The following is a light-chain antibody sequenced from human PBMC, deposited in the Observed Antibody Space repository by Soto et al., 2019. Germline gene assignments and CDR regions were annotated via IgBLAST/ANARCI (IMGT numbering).Light chain of an antibody. J-gene: IGKJ1*01. V-gene: IGKV1-5*03. CDR1: ETIHSW. Sequence: DIEMTQSPSTLSASVGDRVTITCRASETIHSWLAWYQQKPGKAPKLLIHQASSLHNGVPSRFSGSGSGTEFTLTISSLQPDDFATYYCQHYNTYPRTFGLGTKVEIK. CDR3: QHYNTYPRT. CDR2: QAS.